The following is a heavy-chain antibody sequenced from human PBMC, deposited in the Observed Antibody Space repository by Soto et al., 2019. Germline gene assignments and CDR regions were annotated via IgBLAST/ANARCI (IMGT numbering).Heavy chain of an antibody. CDR2: ISYSGST. D-gene: IGHD6-13*01. J-gene: IGHJ4*02. CDR1: SDSISSYY. V-gene: IGHV4-59*01. CDR3: ARGTSWQLPFDY. Sequence: SETLSLTCTVSSDSISSYYWSWIRQPPGKRLEWIGYISYSGSTAYNPSLKRRVTILGDTSKNQFSLKVRSLTAADTAVYYCARGTSWQLPFDYWGQGNLVTVS.